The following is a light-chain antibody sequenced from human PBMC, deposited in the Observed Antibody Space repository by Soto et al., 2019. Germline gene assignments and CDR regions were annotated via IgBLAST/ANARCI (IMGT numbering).Light chain of an antibody. J-gene: IGKJ5*01. Sequence: ETVLTQSPGKLSLSPLERATLSFRASQSVSSNLAWYQQKPGQAPRLLIYGASTRATGIPARFSGSGSGTDFTLTISSLEPEDFAVYYCHQRSNWPSITFGQGTRLEIK. CDR1: QSVSSN. CDR3: HQRSNWPSIT. V-gene: IGKV3-11*01. CDR2: GAS.